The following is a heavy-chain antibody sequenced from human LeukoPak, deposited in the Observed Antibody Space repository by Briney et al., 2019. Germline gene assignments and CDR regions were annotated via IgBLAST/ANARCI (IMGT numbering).Heavy chain of an antibody. CDR1: GGSFSGYY. V-gene: IGHV4-34*01. D-gene: IGHD3-10*01. Sequence: PSETLSLTCAVYGGSFSGYYWSWIRQPPGKGLEWIGEINHSGSTNYNPSLKSRVTISVDGSKNQFSLKLSSVTAADTAVYYCVGGVKTNGYFDYWGQGTLVTVSS. CDR2: INHSGST. CDR3: VGGVKTNGYFDY. J-gene: IGHJ4*02.